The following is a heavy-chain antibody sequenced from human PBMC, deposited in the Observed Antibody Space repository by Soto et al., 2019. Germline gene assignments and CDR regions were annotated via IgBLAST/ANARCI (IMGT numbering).Heavy chain of an antibody. CDR3: AGRTITIFGVVISHDAFDI. J-gene: IGHJ3*02. D-gene: IGHD3-3*01. Sequence: SETLSLTCTVSGGSISSYYWSWIRQPPGKGLEWIGYIYYSGSTNYNPSLKSRVTISVDTSKNQFSLKLSSVTAADTAVYYCAGRTITIFGVVISHDAFDIWGQGTMVTLSS. CDR1: GGSISSYY. V-gene: IGHV4-59*01. CDR2: IYYSGST.